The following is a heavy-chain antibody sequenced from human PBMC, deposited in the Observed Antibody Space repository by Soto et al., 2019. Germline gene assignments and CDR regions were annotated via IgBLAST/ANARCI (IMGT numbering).Heavy chain of an antibody. D-gene: IGHD1-26*01. Sequence: SETLSLTCTVSGGSISSYYWSWIRQPPGKGLEWIGYIYYSGSTNYNPSLKSRVTISVDTSKNQFSLKLSSVTAADTAVYYCARDKGWEPTDYWGQGTLVTVSS. CDR3: ARDKGWEPTDY. J-gene: IGHJ4*02. CDR1: GGSISSYY. V-gene: IGHV4-59*12. CDR2: IYYSGST.